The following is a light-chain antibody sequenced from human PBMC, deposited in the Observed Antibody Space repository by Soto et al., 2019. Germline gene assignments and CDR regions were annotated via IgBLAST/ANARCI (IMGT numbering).Light chain of an antibody. V-gene: IGKV3-20*01. Sequence: EIVLTQSPGTLSLSPGERASLSCGASQSVRRIYVAWYQQRPGQTPRLIIYDTSKRATGILERFICSGAGTDFTRTISRLEPEDFAVDYCPQYGSIPWSFCQGTKVDIK. CDR2: DTS. CDR3: PQYGSIPWS. CDR1: QSVRRIY. J-gene: IGKJ2*01.